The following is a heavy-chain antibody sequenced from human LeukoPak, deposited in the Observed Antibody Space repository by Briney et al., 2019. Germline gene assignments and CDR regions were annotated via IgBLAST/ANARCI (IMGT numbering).Heavy chain of an antibody. V-gene: IGHV3-21*01. CDR3: ARGPSGYHNT. D-gene: IGHD5-12*01. Sequence: PGESLRLSCAASEFTFTTYSMAWVRQAPGKGLEWVSSISSSATYRYYADSVNGRFTTSRDDPKNTLYLQINSLRAEDTAVYYCARGPSGYHNTGGQGNLVTVSS. CDR1: EFTFTTYS. J-gene: IGHJ4*02. CDR2: ISSSATYR.